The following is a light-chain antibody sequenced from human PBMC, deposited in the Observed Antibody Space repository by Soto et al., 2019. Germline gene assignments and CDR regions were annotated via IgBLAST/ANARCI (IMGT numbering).Light chain of an antibody. V-gene: IGLV2-14*03. CDR2: DVS. CDR1: SSDIGGYNY. J-gene: IGLJ1*01. Sequence: QSALTQPASVSGSPGQSITISCTGTSSDIGGYNYVSWYQQLPGKVPKLIIYDVSNRPSGVSDRFSGSKSGNAASLTISRLHAEDEADYYCSSYTSTSTLYVFGTGTKVTVL. CDR3: SSYTSTSTLYV.